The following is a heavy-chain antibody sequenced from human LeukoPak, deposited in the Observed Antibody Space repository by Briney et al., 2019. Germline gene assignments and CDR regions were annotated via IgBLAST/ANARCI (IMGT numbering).Heavy chain of an antibody. CDR1: GGSISSGDYY. CDR3: ARTGGTIDY. V-gene: IGHV4-30-4*01. CDR2: IYYSGST. Sequence: SETLSLTCTVSGGSISSGDYYWSWIRQPPGKGLEWIGYIYYSGSTYYNPSLKSRVTISVDTSKNQFSLELNSVTAADTAVHYCARTGGTIDYWGQGTLVTVSS. D-gene: IGHD2-8*02. J-gene: IGHJ4*02.